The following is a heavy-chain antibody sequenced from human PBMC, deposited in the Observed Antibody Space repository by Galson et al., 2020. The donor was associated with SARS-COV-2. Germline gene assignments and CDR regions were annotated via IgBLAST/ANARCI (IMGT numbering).Heavy chain of an antibody. CDR1: GYTFTSYG. CDR2: ISAYNGNT. V-gene: IGHV1-18*04. Sequence: ASVKVSCKASGYTFTSYGISWVRQAPGQGLEWMGWISAYNGNTNYAQKLQGRVTMTTDTSTSTAYMELRSLTSDDRAVYYCARGRAAVAGTKDYYSMDGWGQGTTVTVSS. CDR3: ARGRAAVAGTKDYYSMDG. J-gene: IGHJ6*02. D-gene: IGHD6-19*01.